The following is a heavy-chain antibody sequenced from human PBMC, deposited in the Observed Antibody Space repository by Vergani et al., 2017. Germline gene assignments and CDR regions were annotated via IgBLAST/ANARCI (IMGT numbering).Heavy chain of an antibody. CDR1: GFTFSSYE. CDR3: ARVVGAYVLDY. J-gene: IGHJ4*02. CDR2: ISSSGSTI. Sequence: EVQLVESGGGLVQPGGSLRLSCAASGFTFSSYEMNWVRQAPGKGLEWVSYISSSGSTIYYADSVKGRFTISRDNAKNSLYLQMNSLRAEDTAVFYCARVVGAYVLDYWGQGILVTVSS. V-gene: IGHV3-48*03. D-gene: IGHD1-26*01.